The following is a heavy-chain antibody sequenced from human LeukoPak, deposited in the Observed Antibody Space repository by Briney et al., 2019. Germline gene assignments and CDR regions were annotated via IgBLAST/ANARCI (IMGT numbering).Heavy chain of an antibody. Sequence: GGSLRLSCAASGFTFSNSWMHWVRHAPGKGLVWISLINTDGSTTIYADSVKGRFTISRDNAKNTLYLQMNNLRPEDTAVYYCARREGSGWYYFDYWGQGTLVTVSS. CDR2: INTDGSTT. J-gene: IGHJ4*02. CDR3: ARREGSGWYYFDY. CDR1: GFTFSNSW. V-gene: IGHV3-74*01. D-gene: IGHD6-19*01.